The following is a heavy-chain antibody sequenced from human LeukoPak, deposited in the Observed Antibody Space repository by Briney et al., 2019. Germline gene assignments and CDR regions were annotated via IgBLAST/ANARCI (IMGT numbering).Heavy chain of an antibody. V-gene: IGHV4-34*01. CDR3: ARGGVVVVAATGNWFDP. Sequence: SETLSLTCAVYGGSFSGYYWSWTRQPPGKGLEWIGEINHSGSTNYNPSLKSRVTISVDTSKNQFSLKLSSVTAADTAVYYCARGGVVVVAATGNWFDPWGQGTLVTASS. J-gene: IGHJ5*02. D-gene: IGHD2-15*01. CDR1: GGSFSGYY. CDR2: INHSGST.